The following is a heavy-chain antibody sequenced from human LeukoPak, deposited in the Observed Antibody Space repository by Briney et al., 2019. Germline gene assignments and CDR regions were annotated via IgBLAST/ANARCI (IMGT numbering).Heavy chain of an antibody. J-gene: IGHJ4*02. CDR1: GFTFSSYA. V-gene: IGHV3-23*01. CDR3: TTDLFAVTTTPVFDY. CDR2: ISGSGGST. D-gene: IGHD4-17*01. Sequence: GGSLRLSCAASGFTFSSYAMSWVRQAPGKGLEWVSAISGSGGSTYYADSVKGRFTISRDNSKNTLYLQMNSLKTEDTAVYYCTTDLFAVTTTPVFDYWGQGTLVTVSS.